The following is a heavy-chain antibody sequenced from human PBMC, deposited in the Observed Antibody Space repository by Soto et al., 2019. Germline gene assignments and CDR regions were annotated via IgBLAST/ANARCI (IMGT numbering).Heavy chain of an antibody. J-gene: IGHJ5*02. CDR1: GGSIGGAGYS. D-gene: IGHD3-10*01. CDR3: ARAQFYSGSGNYHNLMFDP. V-gene: IGHV4-30-2*01. Sequence: PSETLSLTCAVSGGSIGGAGYSWSWIQQPPGGGLDWIGYIYESGTILYNPSLKTRLTISLNWSDKQFSLTLNSVTAADTAVYYCARAQFYSGSGNYHNLMFDPWGQGTQVTVSS. CDR2: IYESGTI.